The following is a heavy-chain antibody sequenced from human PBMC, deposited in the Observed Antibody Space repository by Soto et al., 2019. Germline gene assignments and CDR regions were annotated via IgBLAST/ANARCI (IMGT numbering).Heavy chain of an antibody. J-gene: IGHJ4*02. CDR3: AKAGGDCSGGSCYSGQGDN. CDR1: GFTFSSYV. Sequence: EVQLLESGGGLVQPGGSLRLSCAASGFTFSSYVMTWVRQAPGKGREWVSGITGSGGSTYYADSVKGRFTISRDNSKNTLYLQMNSLRDEDTAIYYCAKAGGDCSGGSCYSGQGDNWGQGTLVTVSS. CDR2: ITGSGGST. D-gene: IGHD2-15*01. V-gene: IGHV3-23*01.